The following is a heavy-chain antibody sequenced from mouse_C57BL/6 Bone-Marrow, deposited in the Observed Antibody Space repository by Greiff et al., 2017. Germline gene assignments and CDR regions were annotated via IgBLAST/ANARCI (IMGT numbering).Heavy chain of an antibody. CDR1: GFNIKDDY. V-gene: IGHV14-4*01. J-gene: IGHJ1*03. CDR3: TPYYYGISYVYFEG. Sequence: EVQLQQSGAELVRPGASVKLSCTASGFNIKDDYMHWVKQRPEQGLEWIGWIDPENGDTEYASKFQGKATITADTSSNTAYLQLSSLTSEDTAVYDCTPYYYGISYVYFEGWGTGTTVTVSS. CDR2: IDPENGDT. D-gene: IGHD1-1*01.